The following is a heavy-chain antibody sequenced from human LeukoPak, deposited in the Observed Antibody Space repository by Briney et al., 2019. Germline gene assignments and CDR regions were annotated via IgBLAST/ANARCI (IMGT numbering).Heavy chain of an antibody. CDR1: GLTFSDFG. CDR3: VKDENDYDGFYFDY. J-gene: IGHJ4*02. Sequence: GGSLGLSCTAPGLTFSDFGMHWVRQAPGKGLEWVAVISHDGTKTYYVESVKGRFTISRDNSKTSLYLQMNSRRTEDTALYYCVKDENDYDGFYFDYWGQGSLVTVSS. V-gene: IGHV3-30*18. CDR2: ISHDGTKT. D-gene: IGHD4-23*01.